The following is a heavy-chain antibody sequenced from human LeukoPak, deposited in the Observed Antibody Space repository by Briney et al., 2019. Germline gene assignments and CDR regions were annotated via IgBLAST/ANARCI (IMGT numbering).Heavy chain of an antibody. V-gene: IGHV3-7*01. J-gene: IGHJ4*02. Sequence: GGSLRLSCAASGFTFSSYWMSWVRQAPGKGLEWVANIKQDGSEKYYVDSVKGRFTISRDNAKNSLFLQMNSLRAEDTVVYYCARDLGEHVDYFDQWGQGTLVTVSS. D-gene: IGHD3-16*01. CDR3: ARDLGEHVDYFDQ. CDR2: IKQDGSEK. CDR1: GFTFSSYW.